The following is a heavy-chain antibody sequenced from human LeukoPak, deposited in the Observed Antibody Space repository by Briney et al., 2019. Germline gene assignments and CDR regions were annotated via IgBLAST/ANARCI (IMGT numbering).Heavy chain of an antibody. CDR3: AREYSSGWYGS. CDR2: IYYSGST. Sequence: SETLSLTCTVSGGSISSYYWSWIRQPPGKGLEWIGYIYYSGSTNYNPSLKSRVTISVDTSKNQFSLKLSSVTAADTAVYYCAREYSSGWYGSWGQGTLVTVSS. V-gene: IGHV4-59*01. CDR1: GGSISSYY. D-gene: IGHD6-19*01. J-gene: IGHJ4*02.